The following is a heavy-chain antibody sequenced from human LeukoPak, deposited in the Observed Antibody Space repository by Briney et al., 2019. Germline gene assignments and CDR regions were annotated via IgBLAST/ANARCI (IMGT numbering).Heavy chain of an antibody. CDR2: FDPEDGET. D-gene: IGHD3-3*01. V-gene: IGHV1-24*01. CDR1: GYTLTELS. Sequence: ASVKVSCKVSGYTLTELSVHWVRQAPGKGLEWMGGFDPEDGETIYAQKFQGRVTMTEDTSTDTAYMELSSLRSEDTAVYYCATHDFWSGYDMDVWGQGTTVTVSS. J-gene: IGHJ6*02. CDR3: ATHDFWSGYDMDV.